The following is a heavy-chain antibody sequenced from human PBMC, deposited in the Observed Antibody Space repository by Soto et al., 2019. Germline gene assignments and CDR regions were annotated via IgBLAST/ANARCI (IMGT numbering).Heavy chain of an antibody. CDR2: FYYTGTT. Sequence: QLQLQESGPGLVKPSETLSLTCTVSGGSMSSSSYFWGWIRQTPGKGLEWIASFYYTGTTHYNPSLKGRVTIAVDTSRKQVSLKVRSVTAADTAVYYCARLDSTVGASTWGQGALVTVSS. J-gene: IGHJ4*02. CDR3: ARLDSTVGAST. V-gene: IGHV4-39*01. D-gene: IGHD1-26*01. CDR1: GGSMSSSSYF.